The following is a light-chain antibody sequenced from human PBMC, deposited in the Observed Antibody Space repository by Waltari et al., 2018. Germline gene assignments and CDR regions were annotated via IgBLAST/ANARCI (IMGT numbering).Light chain of an antibody. V-gene: IGKV4-1*01. Sequence: DIVMTQSPDSLAVSLGERATINCKSSQRVLYSSNNKNYLAWYQQKPGQPPKLLIYWASTRESGVPDRFSGSGSGTDFTLTISSLQAEDVAVYSCQQYYSTPRTFGQGTRLEIK. CDR1: QRVLYSSNNKNY. CDR2: WAS. CDR3: QQYYSTPRT. J-gene: IGKJ5*01.